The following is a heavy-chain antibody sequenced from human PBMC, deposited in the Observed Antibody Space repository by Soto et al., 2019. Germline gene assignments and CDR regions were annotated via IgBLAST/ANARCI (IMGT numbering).Heavy chain of an antibody. Sequence: SETLSLTCTVSGGPISSYYWSWIRQPPGKGLEWIGYIYYSGSTNYNPSLKSRVTISVDTSKNQFSLKLSSVTAADTAVYYCARSDGRYWGQGNLVTVS. CDR3: ARSDGRY. J-gene: IGHJ4*02. CDR1: GGPISSYY. V-gene: IGHV4-59*01. CDR2: IYYSGST.